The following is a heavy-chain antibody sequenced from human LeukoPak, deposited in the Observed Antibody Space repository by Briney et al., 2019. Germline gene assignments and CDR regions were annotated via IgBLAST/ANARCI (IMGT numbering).Heavy chain of an antibody. J-gene: IGHJ4*02. D-gene: IGHD2-15*01. CDR3: ASGIVVVVAATYYFDY. CDR2: IYYSGST. V-gene: IGHV4-39*01. CDR1: GGSISSSSYY. Sequence: SETLSLTCTVSGGSISSSSYYWGWIRQPPGKGLEWIGSIYYSGSTYYNPSLKSRAPISVDTSKNQFSLKLSSVTAADTAVYYCASGIVVVVAATYYFDYWGQGTLVTVSS.